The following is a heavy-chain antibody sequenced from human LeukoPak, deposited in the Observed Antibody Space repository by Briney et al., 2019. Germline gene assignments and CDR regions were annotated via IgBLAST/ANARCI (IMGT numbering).Heavy chain of an antibody. CDR1: GFTFSDYS. CDR2: ISSSGSTI. Sequence: GGSLRLSCAASGFTFSDYSMTWNRQAPGKGLEWISYISSSGSTIYYADSVKGRFIISRDNAKNSLYLQINSLRAEDTAVYYCAREIVATTGYWGQGTLVTVSS. V-gene: IGHV3-11*01. D-gene: IGHD5-12*01. J-gene: IGHJ4*02. CDR3: AREIVATTGY.